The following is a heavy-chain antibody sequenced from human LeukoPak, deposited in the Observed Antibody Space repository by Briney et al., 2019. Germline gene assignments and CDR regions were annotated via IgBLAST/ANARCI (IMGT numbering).Heavy chain of an antibody. CDR3: ARDRRDAFDI. CDR1: GGSISSYY. Sequence: SETLSLTCTVSGGSISSYYWSWIRQPPGKGLEWIGYIYYSGSTNYNPSLKSRVTISVDTSKNQFSPKLSSVTAADTAVYYCARDRRDAFDIWGQGTMVTVSS. D-gene: IGHD6-6*01. V-gene: IGHV4-59*01. J-gene: IGHJ3*02. CDR2: IYYSGST.